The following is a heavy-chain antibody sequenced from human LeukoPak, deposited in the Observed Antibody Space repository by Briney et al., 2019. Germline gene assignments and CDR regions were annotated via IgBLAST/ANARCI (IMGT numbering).Heavy chain of an antibody. J-gene: IGHJ3*02. CDR2: ISAYNGNT. CDR3: ARTYHYDSSGYLDAFDI. V-gene: IGHV1-18*01. CDR1: GYTFTSYG. D-gene: IGHD3-22*01. Sequence: GASVKVSCKASGYTFTSYGISWVRQAPGQGLEWMGWISAYNGNTNYAQKLQGRVTMTTDTSTSTAYMELRSLRSDDTAVYYCARTYHYDSSGYLDAFDIWGQGTMVTVSS.